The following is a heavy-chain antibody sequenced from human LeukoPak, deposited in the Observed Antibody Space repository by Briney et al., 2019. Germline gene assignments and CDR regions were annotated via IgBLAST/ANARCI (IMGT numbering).Heavy chain of an antibody. D-gene: IGHD1-26*01. CDR2: IHSSGYT. Sequence: SETLSLTGTVSGGSISGNYWSWIRQPPGQGLEWIAYIHSSGYTNYNPSLKSRVTISVDTSNNQFSLKVTSVTAADTAMYYCTKRQGPTSGSYDYFDPWGQGALVTVSS. V-gene: IGHV4-4*09. CDR3: TKRQGPTSGSYDYFDP. J-gene: IGHJ5*02. CDR1: GGSISGNY.